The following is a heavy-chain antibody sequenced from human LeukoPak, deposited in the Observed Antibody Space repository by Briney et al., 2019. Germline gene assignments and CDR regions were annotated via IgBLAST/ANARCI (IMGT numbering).Heavy chain of an antibody. V-gene: IGHV1-3*01. CDR2: INAGNGNT. Sequence: ASVKVSCEASGYTFTSYAMHWVRQAPGQRLEWMGWINAGNGNTKYSQKFQGRVTITRDTSASTAYMELSSLRSEDTAVYYCARDRVFGVVGYYGMDVWGQGTTVTVSS. CDR1: GYTFTSYA. J-gene: IGHJ6*02. D-gene: IGHD3-3*01. CDR3: ARDRVFGVVGYYGMDV.